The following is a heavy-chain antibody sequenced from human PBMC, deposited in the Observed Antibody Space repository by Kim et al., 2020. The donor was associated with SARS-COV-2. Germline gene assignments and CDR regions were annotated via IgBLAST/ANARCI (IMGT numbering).Heavy chain of an antibody. V-gene: IGHV1-8*01. CDR1: GYTFTSYD. CDR3: ARGRRGTMIVVVIPYYSYNIDV. J-gene: IGHJ6*02. D-gene: IGHD3-22*01. CDR2: MNPNSGNT. Sequence: ASVKVSCKASGYTFTSYDINWVRQATGQGLEWMGWMNPNSGNTGYAQKFQGRVTMTRNTSISTAYMELTSLRSEDTAVYYCARGRRGTMIVVVIPYYSYNIDVWGQGTTVTVSS.